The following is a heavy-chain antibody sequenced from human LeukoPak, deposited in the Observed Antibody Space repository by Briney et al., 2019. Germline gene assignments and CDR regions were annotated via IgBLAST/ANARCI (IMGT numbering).Heavy chain of an antibody. CDR3: AREQYYYDSSGFVNWYFDF. J-gene: IGHJ2*01. CDR2: MYHSGST. CDR1: GGSISSYY. Sequence: SETLSLTCTVSGGSISSYYWSWIRQPPGKGLEWIGSMYHSGSTDYNPSLKSRVTVSVDTSKNQFSLRLSAVTAADTAVYYCAREQYYYDSSGFVNWYFDFWGRGTLVTVSS. D-gene: IGHD3-22*01. V-gene: IGHV4-59*01.